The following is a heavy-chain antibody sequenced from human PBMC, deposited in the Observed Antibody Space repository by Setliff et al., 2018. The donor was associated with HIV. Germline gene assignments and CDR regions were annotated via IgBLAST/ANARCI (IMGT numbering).Heavy chain of an antibody. D-gene: IGHD3-22*01. CDR2: IYTSGST. Sequence: SETLSLTCTVSGGSISSGSYYWSWIRQPAGKGLEWIGRIYTSGSTNYNPSLKSRVTISVDTSKNQFSLRLRSVTAADTAVYYCARETYYYDNPQYYYYYMDVWGKGTTVPVSS. CDR3: ARETYYYDNPQYYYYYMDV. V-gene: IGHV4-61*02. J-gene: IGHJ6*03. CDR1: GGSISSGSYY.